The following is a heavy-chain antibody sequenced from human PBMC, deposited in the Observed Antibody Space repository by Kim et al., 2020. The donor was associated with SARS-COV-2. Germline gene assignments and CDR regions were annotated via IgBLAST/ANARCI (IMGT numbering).Heavy chain of an antibody. D-gene: IGHD3-22*01. CDR3: ARGGAYYYDSSGQGFDY. J-gene: IGHJ4*02. Sequence: FQGRVTMTRDTSTSTVYMELSSLRSEDTAVYYCARGGAYYYDSSGQGFDYWGQGTLVTVSS. V-gene: IGHV1-46*01.